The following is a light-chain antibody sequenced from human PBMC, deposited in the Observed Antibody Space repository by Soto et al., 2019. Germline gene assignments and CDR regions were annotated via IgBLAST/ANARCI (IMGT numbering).Light chain of an antibody. J-gene: IGKJ4*01. CDR3: HQRGTWPLT. Sequence: EIVLTQSPVTLSLSPGETATLSCRASQSVSHSLAWFQQKPGQAPRLLIYDVSNRAPGIPARFSGTVSGTDFTLTISSLEPEDFALYFCHQRGTWPLTFGGGTNVEIK. CDR2: DVS. V-gene: IGKV3-11*01. CDR1: QSVSHS.